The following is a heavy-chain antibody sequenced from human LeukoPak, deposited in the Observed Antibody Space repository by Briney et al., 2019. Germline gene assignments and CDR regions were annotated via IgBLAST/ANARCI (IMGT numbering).Heavy chain of an antibody. CDR1: GYTFTGYY. CDR2: ISPNSGGT. CDR3: ARDRLYGDPIDY. D-gene: IGHD4-17*01. V-gene: IGHV1-2*02. Sequence: ASVKVSCKASGYTFTGYYMHWVRQAPGRGLEWMGWISPNSGGTNYAQKFQGRVTMTRDTSITTAYMELSRLRSDDTAVYYCARDRLYGDPIDYWGQGTLVTVSS. J-gene: IGHJ4*02.